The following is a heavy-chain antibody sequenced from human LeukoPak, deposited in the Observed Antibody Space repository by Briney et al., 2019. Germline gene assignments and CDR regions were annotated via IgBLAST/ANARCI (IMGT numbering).Heavy chain of an antibody. J-gene: IGHJ4*02. CDR1: GFTFSSYA. V-gene: IGHV3-23*01. D-gene: IGHD3-22*01. CDR3: AKGSYYDSSGSFYFDY. CDR2: ISGSGDNT. Sequence: GGSLRLSCAASGFTFSSYAMSWVRQAPGKGLGWVSGISGSGDNTYYADSVKGRFTISRDNSKNTLYVQVNRLGTEDTAAYYCAKGSYYDSSGSFYFDYWGQGTLVTVSS.